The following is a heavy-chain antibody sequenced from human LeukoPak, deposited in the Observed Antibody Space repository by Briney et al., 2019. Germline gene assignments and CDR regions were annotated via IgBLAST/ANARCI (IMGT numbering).Heavy chain of an antibody. CDR3: ARSGCGSGGGCYNYRNAFDI. D-gene: IGHD2-15*01. Sequence: GGSLRLSCAASGFTFSGHSMNWVRQAPGRGLEWVAYIVISSSTIYYADSVKGRFTISRDNVKNSVFLQMNTLRDEDTAVYYCARSGCGSGGGCYNYRNAFDIWGQGTMVTVSS. J-gene: IGHJ3*02. CDR2: IVISSSTI. V-gene: IGHV3-48*02. CDR1: GFTFSGHS.